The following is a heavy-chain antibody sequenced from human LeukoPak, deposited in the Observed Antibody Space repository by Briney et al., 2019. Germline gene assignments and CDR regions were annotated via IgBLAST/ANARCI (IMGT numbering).Heavy chain of an antibody. CDR1: GFTFGSYG. CDR2: ISYDGSNK. V-gene: IGHV3-30*18. CDR3: AKGYYGDYLDY. Sequence: GGSLRLSYAASGFTFGSYGMHWVRQAPGKGLEWVAVISYDGSNKYYADSVKGRFTISRDNSKNTLYLQMNSLRAEDTAVYYCAKGYYGDYLDYWGQGTLVTVSS. D-gene: IGHD4-17*01. J-gene: IGHJ4*02.